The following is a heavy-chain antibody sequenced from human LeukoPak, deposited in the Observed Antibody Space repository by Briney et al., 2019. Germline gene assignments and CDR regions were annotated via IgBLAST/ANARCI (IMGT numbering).Heavy chain of an antibody. CDR3: ASCLTGHINWFDP. D-gene: IGHD1-20*01. J-gene: IGHJ5*02. V-gene: IGHV4-34*01. Sequence: SETLSLTCAVYGGSFSGYYWSWIRQPPGKGLEWIGEINHSGSTNYNPSLKSRVTISVDTSKNQFSLKLSSVTAADTAVYYCASCLTGHINWFDPWGQGTLVTVSS. CDR1: GGSFSGYY. CDR2: INHSGST.